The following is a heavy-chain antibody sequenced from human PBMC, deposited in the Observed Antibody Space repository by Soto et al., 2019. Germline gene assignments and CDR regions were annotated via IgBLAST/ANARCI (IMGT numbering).Heavy chain of an antibody. CDR1: GFTFSDYA. V-gene: IGHV3-23*01. J-gene: IGHJ5*02. Sequence: DVQLLESGGGLVQPGGSMRLSCAASGFTFSDYAMTWVRQARGKGPEWVSSIGGVGTDRYYADSVKGRFTISRDNSKNTLFLQMSSLRSDDTAVYYCAKDAVPYNGKWDWFDPWGQGTLVTV. CDR3: AKDAVPYNGKWDWFDP. D-gene: IGHD1-20*01. CDR2: IGGVGTDR.